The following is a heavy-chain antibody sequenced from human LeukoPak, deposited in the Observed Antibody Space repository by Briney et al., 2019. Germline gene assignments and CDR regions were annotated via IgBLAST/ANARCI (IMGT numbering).Heavy chain of an antibody. D-gene: IGHD6-13*01. J-gene: IGHJ4*02. V-gene: IGHV4-59*01. CDR2: IYYSGST. CDR3: ARGSSWYMYYFDY. CDR1: GGSISSYY. Sequence: SETLSLTCTVSGGSISSYYWSWIRQPPGKGLEWIGYIYYSGSTNYNPSLKSRVTISVDTSKNQFSLKLSSVTAADTAVYYCARGSSWYMYYFDYWGQGTLVTVSS.